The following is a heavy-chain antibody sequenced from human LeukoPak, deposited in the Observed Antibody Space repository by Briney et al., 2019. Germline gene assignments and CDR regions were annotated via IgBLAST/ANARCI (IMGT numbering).Heavy chain of an antibody. CDR2: IRYDGSNK. D-gene: IGHD3-22*01. CDR3: AKDLSADYYDSSGSDY. J-gene: IGHJ4*02. V-gene: IGHV3-30*02. Sequence: GGSLRLSCAASGFTFSSYGMHWVRQAPGKGLEWVAFIRYDGSNKYYADSVKGRFTIPRDNSKNTLYLQMNSLRAEDTAVYYCAKDLSADYYDSSGSDYWGQGTLVTVSS. CDR1: GFTFSSYG.